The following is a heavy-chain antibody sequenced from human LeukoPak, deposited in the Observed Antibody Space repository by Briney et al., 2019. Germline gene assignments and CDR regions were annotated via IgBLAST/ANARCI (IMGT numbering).Heavy chain of an antibody. CDR3: ARGDYYDSSGYPYYFDY. J-gene: IGHJ4*02. D-gene: IGHD3-22*01. CDR1: GFTFSSYS. Sequence: GGSLRLSCAASGFTFSSYSMNWVRQAPGKGLEWVSYISSSSSTIYYADSVKGRFTISRDNAKNSLYLQMNSLRAEDTAVYYCARGDYYDSSGYPYYFDYWDQGTLVTVSS. V-gene: IGHV3-48*04. CDR2: ISSSSSTI.